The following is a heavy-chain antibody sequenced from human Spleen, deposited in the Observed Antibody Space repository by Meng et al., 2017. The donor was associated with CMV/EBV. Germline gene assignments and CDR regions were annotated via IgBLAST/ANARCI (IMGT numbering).Heavy chain of an antibody. Sequence: ASVKVSCKASGYTFTSYYMHWVRQAPGQGLEWMGIINPSGGSTSYAQKFQGRVTMTRDTSTSTVYMELSCLRSEDTAVYYCARLPGGIAVAGGGLNDDYWGQGTLVTVSS. CDR1: GYTFTSYY. CDR3: ARLPGGIAVAGGGLNDDY. D-gene: IGHD6-19*01. V-gene: IGHV1-46*01. CDR2: INPSGGST. J-gene: IGHJ4*02.